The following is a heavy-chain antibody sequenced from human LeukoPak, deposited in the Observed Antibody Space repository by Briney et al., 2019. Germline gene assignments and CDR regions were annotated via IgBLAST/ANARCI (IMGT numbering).Heavy chain of an antibody. Sequence: GGSLRLSCAASVFTYSNSAMSWVRQAPGKGLEGVSAICGSGGTTYYADSVRGRFTISRDNSKNTLYLQMNSLRAEDTAVYYCANRPASGPVVVITTPFDYWGQGTLVTVSS. V-gene: IGHV3-23*01. D-gene: IGHD3-22*01. CDR3: ANRPASGPVVVITTPFDY. CDR2: ICGSGGTT. J-gene: IGHJ4*02. CDR1: VFTYSNSA.